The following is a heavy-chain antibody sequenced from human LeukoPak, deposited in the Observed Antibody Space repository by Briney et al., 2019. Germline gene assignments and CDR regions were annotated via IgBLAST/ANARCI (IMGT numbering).Heavy chain of an antibody. CDR3: ARVINGKREYYFDY. Sequence: GGSLRLSCAASGFTFSSYSMNWVRQAPGRGLGWVSSISSSSSYVYYADSVKGRFTISRDNAKNSLYLQMNSLRAEDTAVYYCARVINGKREYYFDYWGQGTLVTVSS. D-gene: IGHD3-10*01. CDR2: ISSSSSYV. CDR1: GFTFSSYS. V-gene: IGHV3-21*01. J-gene: IGHJ4*02.